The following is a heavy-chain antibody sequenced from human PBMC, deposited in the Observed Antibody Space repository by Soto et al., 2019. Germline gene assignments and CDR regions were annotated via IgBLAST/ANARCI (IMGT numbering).Heavy chain of an antibody. CDR2: INPNSGGT. D-gene: IGHD2-2*01. CDR3: ARDLGCSSTSCYLGWFDP. Sequence: ASVKVSCKASGYTFTGYYMHWVRQAPGQGLEWMGWINPNSGGTNYAQKFQGRVTMTRDTSISTAYMELSRLRSDDTAVYYCARDLGCSSTSCYLGWFDPWGQGTLVTSPQ. CDR1: GYTFTGYY. V-gene: IGHV1-2*02. J-gene: IGHJ5*02.